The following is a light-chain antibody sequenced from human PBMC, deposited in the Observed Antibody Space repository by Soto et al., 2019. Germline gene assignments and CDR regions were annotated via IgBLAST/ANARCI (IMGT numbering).Light chain of an antibody. V-gene: IGKV1-5*01. CDR2: DAS. CDR3: QQYNSYWST. J-gene: IGKJ1*01. Sequence: DIQMTQSPSTLSASVGDRVTITCRASQSISSWLAWYQQKPGKAPKLLIYDASSLESGVPSRFSGSGSGTEFTLTISSLQPDDVATYSCQQYNSYWSTFGQGTKVEIK. CDR1: QSISSW.